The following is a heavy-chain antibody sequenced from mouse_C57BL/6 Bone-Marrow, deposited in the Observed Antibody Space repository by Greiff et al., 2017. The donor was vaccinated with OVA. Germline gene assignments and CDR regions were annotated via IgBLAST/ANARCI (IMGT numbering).Heavy chain of an antibody. CDR2: IYPGDGDT. V-gene: IGHV1-80*01. J-gene: IGHJ1*03. CDR3: ARNYYGSSYVWYFDV. D-gene: IGHD1-1*01. Sequence: QVQLQQSGAELVKPGASVKISCKASGYAFSSYWMNWVKQRPGKGLEWIGQIYPGDGDTNYNGKFKGKATLTADKSSSTAYMQLSSLTSEDSAVYFCARNYYGSSYVWYFDVWGTGTTVTVSS. CDR1: GYAFSSYW.